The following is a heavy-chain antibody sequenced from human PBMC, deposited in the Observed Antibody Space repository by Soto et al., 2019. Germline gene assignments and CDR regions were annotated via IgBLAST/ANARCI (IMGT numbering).Heavy chain of an antibody. D-gene: IGHD2-2*01. V-gene: IGHV3-33*01. J-gene: IGHJ6*02. CDR3: ARDYCSSTSCAYYYYGMDV. CDR2: IWYDGSNK. Sequence: GGSLILSCTASGFTFGDYAMSWFRQAPGKGLEWVAVIWYDGSNKYYADSVKGRFTISRDNSKNTLYLQMNSLRAEDTAVYYCARDYCSSTSCAYYYYGMDVWGQGTTVTVSS. CDR1: GFTFGDYA.